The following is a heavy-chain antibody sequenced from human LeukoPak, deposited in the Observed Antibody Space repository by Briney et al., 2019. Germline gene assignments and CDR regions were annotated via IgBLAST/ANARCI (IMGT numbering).Heavy chain of an antibody. CDR1: GGSISSYY. D-gene: IGHD6-13*01. Sequence: SETLSLTCTVSGGSISSYYWSWIRQPAGKGLEWIGRIYTSGSTNYNPSLKNRVTMSVDTSKNQFSLKLSSVTAADTAVYYCTRDTTEGSSWYSNAFDIWGQGTMVTVSS. CDR2: IYTSGST. V-gene: IGHV4-4*07. J-gene: IGHJ3*02. CDR3: TRDTTEGSSWYSNAFDI.